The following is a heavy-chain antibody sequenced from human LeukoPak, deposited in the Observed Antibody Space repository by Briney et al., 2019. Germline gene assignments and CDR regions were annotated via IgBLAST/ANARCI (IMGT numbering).Heavy chain of an antibody. J-gene: IGHJ4*02. V-gene: IGHV3-21*01. CDR3: ARVDHLQQQLASDY. Sequence: GGSLRLSCAASGFTFSSYAMSWVRQAPGKGLEWVSSISSSSSYIYYADSVKGRFTISRDNTKNSLYLQMNSLRAEDTAVYYCARVDHLQQQLASDYWGQGTLVTVSS. CDR1: GFTFSSYA. D-gene: IGHD6-13*01. CDR2: ISSSSSYI.